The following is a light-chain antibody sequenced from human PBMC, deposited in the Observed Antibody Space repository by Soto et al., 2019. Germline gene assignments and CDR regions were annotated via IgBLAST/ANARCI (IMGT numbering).Light chain of an antibody. CDR2: DNN. Sequence: QSVLTQPPSVSAAQGLKVTISCSGSSSNIGNNYVSWYQQLPGTAPKLLIYDNNNRPSGIPDRFSGSKSGTSATLGITGLQTGDEADYYCGTWDTSLSACVFGGGTNFTVL. V-gene: IGLV1-51*01. CDR3: GTWDTSLSACV. J-gene: IGLJ3*02. CDR1: SSNIGNNY.